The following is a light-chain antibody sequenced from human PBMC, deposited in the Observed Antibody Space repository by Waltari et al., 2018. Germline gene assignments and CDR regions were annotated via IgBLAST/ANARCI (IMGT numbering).Light chain of an antibody. CDR2: DVN. J-gene: IGLJ2*01. Sequence: QSALTQPASVSGSPGQSITISCSGTSGDIGTYNSFAWFQQHPGKAPKILIHDVNQRPSGVSDRFTGSKSGYTASLTISGLKAEDEADYYCSSYTRRSTLIFGGGTKVTVL. V-gene: IGLV2-14*03. CDR3: SSYTRRSTLI. CDR1: SGDIGTYNS.